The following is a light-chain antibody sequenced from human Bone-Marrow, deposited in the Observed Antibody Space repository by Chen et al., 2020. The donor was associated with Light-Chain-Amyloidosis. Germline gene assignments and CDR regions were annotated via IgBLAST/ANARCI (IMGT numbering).Light chain of an antibody. CDR2: DAS. CDR3: HQRSDWLT. J-gene: IGKJ4*01. Sequence: ETVLTQSPATLSLSPGERATLSCRASQSVNTNLAWYQQKPGQPPRLLIYDASNRATGIPARFSGGGSGTDFTLTISSLEPEDFAVYYCHQRSDWLTFGEGTRVEVK. V-gene: IGKV3-11*01. CDR1: QSVNTN.